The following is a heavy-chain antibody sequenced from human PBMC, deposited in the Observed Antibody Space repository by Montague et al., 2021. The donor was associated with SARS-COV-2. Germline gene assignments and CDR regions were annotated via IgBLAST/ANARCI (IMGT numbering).Heavy chain of an antibody. CDR1: GDSVSSNSAA. CDR3: ARDTRIQLWFDRDYYYGMDV. J-gene: IGHJ6*02. CDR2: TYYRSKWYN. Sequence: CAISGDSVSSNSAAWNWIRQSPSRGLEWLGRTYYRSKWYNDYAVSVKSRITINPDTSKNQFSLQLNSVTPEDTAVYYCARDTRIQLWFDRDYYYGMDVCGQGTTVTVSS. V-gene: IGHV6-1*01. D-gene: IGHD5-18*01.